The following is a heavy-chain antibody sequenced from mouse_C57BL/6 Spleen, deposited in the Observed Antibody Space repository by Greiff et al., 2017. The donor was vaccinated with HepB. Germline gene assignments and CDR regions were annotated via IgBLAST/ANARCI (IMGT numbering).Heavy chain of an antibody. CDR1: GFTFTDYY. CDR2: IRNKANGYTT. CDR3: ARSVPYYFDY. J-gene: IGHJ2*01. V-gene: IGHV7-3*01. Sequence: EVMLVESGGGLVQPGGSLSLSCAASGFTFTDYYMSWVRQPPGKALEWLGFIRNKANGYTTEYSASVKGRFTISRDNSQSILYLQMNALRAEDSATYYCARSVPYYFDYWGQGTTLTVSS.